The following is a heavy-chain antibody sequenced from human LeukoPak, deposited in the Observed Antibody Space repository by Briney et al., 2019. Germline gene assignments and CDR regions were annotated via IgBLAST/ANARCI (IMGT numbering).Heavy chain of an antibody. D-gene: IGHD3-10*01. CDR3: AIWFGELLSFDY. J-gene: IGHJ4*02. Sequence: AASVKVSCKASGYTFTGYYMHWVRQAPGQGLEWMGWINPNSGGTNYAQKFQGRVTMTRDTSISTAYMELSSLRSEDTAVYYCAIWFGELLSFDYWGQGTLVTVSS. CDR2: INPNSGGT. CDR1: GYTFTGYY. V-gene: IGHV1-2*02.